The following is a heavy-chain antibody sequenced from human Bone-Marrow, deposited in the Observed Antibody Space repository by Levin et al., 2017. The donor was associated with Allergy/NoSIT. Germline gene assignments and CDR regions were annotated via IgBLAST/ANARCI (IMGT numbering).Heavy chain of an antibody. CDR2: ISSSSSTI. Sequence: LSLTCAASGFTFSNSNMNWVRPAPGKGLEWVSYISSSSSTIYYAGSVKGRFSISRDNAKNSLYLQMNSLRDEDTAVYYCAREGPFYYDSSPLLGFESWGQGTLVTVSS. CDR3: AREGPFYYDSSPLLGFES. D-gene: IGHD3-22*01. V-gene: IGHV3-48*02. CDR1: GFTFSNSN. J-gene: IGHJ4*02.